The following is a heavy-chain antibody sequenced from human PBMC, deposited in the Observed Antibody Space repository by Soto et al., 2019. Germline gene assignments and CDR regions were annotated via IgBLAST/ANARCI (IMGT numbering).Heavy chain of an antibody. Sequence: ETLSLTCAVSGYSISSGYYWGWIRQPPGKGLEWIGSIYHSGSTYYNPSLKSRVTISVDTSKNQFSLKLSSVTAADTAVYYCASPGQRGWTEYYFDYWGQGTLVTVSS. J-gene: IGHJ4*02. V-gene: IGHV4-38-2*01. CDR2: IYHSGST. CDR1: GYSISSGYY. D-gene: IGHD6-19*01. CDR3: ASPGQRGWTEYYFDY.